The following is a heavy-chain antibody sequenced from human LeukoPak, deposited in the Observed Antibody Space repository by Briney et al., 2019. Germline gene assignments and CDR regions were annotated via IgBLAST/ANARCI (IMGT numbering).Heavy chain of an antibody. Sequence: GGSLRLSCAASGFTFSSYAMSWVRQAPGKGLEWVSAISGSGGSTYYADSVKGRFTISRDNAKNSLYLQMNSLRDEDTAVYYCARSRSYTNGIFDYWGQGTLVTVSS. CDR2: ISGSGGST. V-gene: IGHV3-23*01. D-gene: IGHD6-19*01. J-gene: IGHJ4*02. CDR1: GFTFSSYA. CDR3: ARSRSYTNGIFDY.